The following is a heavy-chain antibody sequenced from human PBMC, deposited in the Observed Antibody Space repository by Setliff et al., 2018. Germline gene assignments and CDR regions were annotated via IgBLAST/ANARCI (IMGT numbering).Heavy chain of an antibody. CDR1: GGSISSGSYY. J-gene: IGHJ6*02. CDR2: IYTSGST. CDR3: ARAFTYYNFWSGYGYGMDV. D-gene: IGHD3-3*01. Sequence: LSETLSLTCTVSGGSISSGSYYWSWIRQPAGKGLEWIGRIYTSGSTNYNPSLKSRVTISVDTSKNQFSLKLSSVTAADTAVYYCARAFTYYNFWSGYGYGMDVWGQGTTVTVSS. V-gene: IGHV4-61*02.